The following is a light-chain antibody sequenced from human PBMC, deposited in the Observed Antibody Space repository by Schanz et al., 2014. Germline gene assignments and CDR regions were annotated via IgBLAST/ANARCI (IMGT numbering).Light chain of an antibody. CDR3: QQYNNWPPWT. J-gene: IGKJ1*01. Sequence: AIRMTQSPSSLSASTGDRVTITCRASQGISSYLAWYQQKPGKAPKLLIYAASSLQSGVPSRFSGSGSGTEFTLTITSLQSDDFAVYYCQQYNNWPPWTFGQGTKVEIK. CDR1: QGISSY. CDR2: AAS. V-gene: IGKV1-8*01.